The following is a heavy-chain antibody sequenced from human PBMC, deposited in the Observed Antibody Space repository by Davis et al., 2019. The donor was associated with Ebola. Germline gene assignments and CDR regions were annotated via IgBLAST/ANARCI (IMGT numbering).Heavy chain of an antibody. D-gene: IGHD5-18*01. J-gene: IGHJ3*02. CDR1: GFTFSSYS. V-gene: IGHV3-21*01. Sequence: GESLKISCAASGFTFSSYSMNWVRQAPGKGLEWVSSISSSSSYIYYAASVKGRFTISRDNAKNSLYLQMNSLRAEDTAVYYCAREGGGYGPSYAFDIWGQGTMVTVSS. CDR2: ISSSSSYI. CDR3: AREGGGYGPSYAFDI.